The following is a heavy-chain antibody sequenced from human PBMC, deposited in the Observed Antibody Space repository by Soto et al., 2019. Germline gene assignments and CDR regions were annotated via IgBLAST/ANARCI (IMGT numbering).Heavy chain of an antibody. J-gene: IGHJ6*02. V-gene: IGHV1-69*13. CDR1: GGTFSSYS. Sequence: SVKVSCKASGGTFSSYSISWVRQAPGQGLEWMGGIIPIFGTANYAQKFQGRVTITADESTSTAYMELSSLRSEDTAVYYCARVGGGYCSSTSCYTTNYYYYGMDVWGQGTTVTVSS. D-gene: IGHD2-2*02. CDR2: IIPIFGTA. CDR3: ARVGGGYCSSTSCYTTNYYYYGMDV.